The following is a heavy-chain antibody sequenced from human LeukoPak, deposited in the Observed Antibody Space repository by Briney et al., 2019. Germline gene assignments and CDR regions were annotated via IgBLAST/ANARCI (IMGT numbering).Heavy chain of an antibody. CDR1: GFTFSDHY. CDR3: AKDGGSYRRAYYFDY. CDR2: ISWNSGSI. Sequence: AGGSLRLSCAASGFTFSDHYMDWVRQAPGKGLEWVSGISWNSGSIGYADSVKGRFTISRDNAKNSLYLQMNSLRAEDTALYYCAKDGGSYRRAYYFDYWGQGTLVTVSS. V-gene: IGHV3-9*01. J-gene: IGHJ4*02. D-gene: IGHD1-26*01.